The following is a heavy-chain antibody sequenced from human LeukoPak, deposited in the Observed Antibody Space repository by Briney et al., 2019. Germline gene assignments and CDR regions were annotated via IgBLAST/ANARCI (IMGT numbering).Heavy chain of an antibody. CDR2: TWNSGTI. J-gene: IGHJ4*02. Sequence: TWNSGTIGYADSVKGRFTISRDTSKNTVYLQMNSLRAEDTAVYYCAKTKVYYYGSGSYPDYWGQGTLVTVSS. D-gene: IGHD3-10*01. CDR3: AKTKVYYYGSGSYPDY. V-gene: IGHV3-23*01.